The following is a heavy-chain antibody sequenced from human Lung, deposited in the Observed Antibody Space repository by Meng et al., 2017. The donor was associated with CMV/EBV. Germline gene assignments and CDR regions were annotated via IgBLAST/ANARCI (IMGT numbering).Heavy chain of an antibody. CDR2: IYSGDSST. CDR3: AKDHMLSYFDY. V-gene: IGHV3-23*03. D-gene: IGHD2-8*01. CDR1: GFTLSNYA. J-gene: IGHJ4*02. Sequence: GGSLRLXCAASGFTLSNYAMSWVRQAPGKGLEWVSVIYSGDSSTHYADSVKGRFTISRDNSKNTLYLQMNSLRAEDTAVYYCAKDHMLSYFDYWGQGTLVTVS.